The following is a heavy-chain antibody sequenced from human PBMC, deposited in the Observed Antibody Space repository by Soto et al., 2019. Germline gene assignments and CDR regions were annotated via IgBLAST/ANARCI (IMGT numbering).Heavy chain of an antibody. CDR2: INSDGSTT. V-gene: IGHV3-74*01. Sequence: GGSLRLSCAASGFTFSSYWMHWVRRAPGRGLVWVSHINSDGSTTSYADSVKGRFTISRDNAKNSLYLQMNSLRAEDTAVYYCAKDWYYNILTGYYYYGMDVWGQGTTVTVSS. CDR1: GFTFSSYW. CDR3: AKDWYYNILTGYYYYGMDV. J-gene: IGHJ6*02. D-gene: IGHD3-9*01.